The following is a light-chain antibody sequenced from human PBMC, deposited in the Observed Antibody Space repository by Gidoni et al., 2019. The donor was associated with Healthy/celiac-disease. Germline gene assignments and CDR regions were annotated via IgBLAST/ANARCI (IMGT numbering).Light chain of an antibody. Sequence: ETVLTQSPAALSLSPWERATLSCRASPSVSSYIAWYQQKPGQAPRRLIYDASNRATGIPARFSGSGSGTDFTLTISSLEHEDFAVYYCQQRSNWPPGVTFGGGTKVEIK. CDR2: DAS. V-gene: IGKV3-11*01. J-gene: IGKJ4*01. CDR3: QQRSNWPPGVT. CDR1: PSVSSY.